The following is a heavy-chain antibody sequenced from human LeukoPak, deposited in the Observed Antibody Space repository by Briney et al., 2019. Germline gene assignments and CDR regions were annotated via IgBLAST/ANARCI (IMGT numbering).Heavy chain of an antibody. Sequence: GGSLRLSCAASGFTFSSYGMHWVRQAPGKGLEWVAVIWYDGSNKYYADSVKGRFTISRDNSKTTLCLQMNSLRAEDTAVYYCARDYDGNCSGGSCCSGFDYWGQGTLVTVSS. CDR3: ARDYDGNCSGGSCCSGFDY. CDR2: IWYDGSNK. J-gene: IGHJ4*02. V-gene: IGHV3-33*01. D-gene: IGHD2-15*01. CDR1: GFTFSSYG.